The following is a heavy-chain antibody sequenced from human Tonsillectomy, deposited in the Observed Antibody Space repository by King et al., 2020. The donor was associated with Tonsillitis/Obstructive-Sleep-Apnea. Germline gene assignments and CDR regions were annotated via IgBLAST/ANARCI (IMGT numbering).Heavy chain of an antibody. CDR2: ITSSSSYI. V-gene: IGHV3-21*01. J-gene: IGHJ5*02. D-gene: IGHD1-26*01. CDR3: ATSIVGATDTWFDP. CDR1: GFTFSDHT. Sequence: VQLVESGGGLVKPGGSLRLSCAASGFTFSDHTMNWVRQAPGKGLEWVSCITSSSSYIYYADSVKGRFTISRDNAKNSLYLQINSLRAEDTAIYYCATSIVGATDTWFDPWGQGTLVTVSS.